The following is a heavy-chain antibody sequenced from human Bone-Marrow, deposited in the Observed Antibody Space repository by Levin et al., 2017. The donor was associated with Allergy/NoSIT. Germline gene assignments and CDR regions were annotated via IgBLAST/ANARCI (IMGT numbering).Heavy chain of an antibody. V-gene: IGHV3-9*01. Sequence: GGSLRLSCAASGFAFDEHTMHWVRRTPGKGLEWVSRINWDGSSIVYADSVKGRFTISRDNAKNSLYLHMNSLRAEDTALYYCAKTFYSSSSSGYFDSWGQGTQVTVSS. D-gene: IGHD6-6*01. J-gene: IGHJ4*02. CDR1: GFAFDEHT. CDR2: INWDGSSI. CDR3: AKTFYSSSSSGYFDS.